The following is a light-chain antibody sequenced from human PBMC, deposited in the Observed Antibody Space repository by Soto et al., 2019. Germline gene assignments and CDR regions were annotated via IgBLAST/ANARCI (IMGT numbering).Light chain of an antibody. V-gene: IGKV3-20*01. CDR3: QRYDSLRT. J-gene: IGKJ1*01. CDR2: GAS. CDR1: QSVRSNF. Sequence: EIVLTQSPGTLSLSPGERATLSCRASQSVRSNFLAWYQQKPGQAPRLLIYGASNRATGIPDRFSGSGSGTDFNLTITRLEPEDFAMYYCQRYDSLRTFGQGTKVEI.